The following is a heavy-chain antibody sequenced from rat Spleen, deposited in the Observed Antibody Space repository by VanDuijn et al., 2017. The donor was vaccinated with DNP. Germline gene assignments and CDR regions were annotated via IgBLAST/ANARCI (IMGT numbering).Heavy chain of an antibody. CDR1: GYSITSNHK. CDR2: INGAGST. V-gene: IGHV3-3*01. D-gene: IGHD1-6*01. Sequence: EVQLQESGPGLVKPSQSLSLTCSVTGYSITSNHKWSWIRKFPGNELEWMGYINGAGSTNYNPSLKSRISITRDTSKNQFFLQVNSVTTEDTATYYCARMDPYGYKGDYWGQGVMVTVSA. CDR3: ARMDPYGYKGDY. J-gene: IGHJ2*01.